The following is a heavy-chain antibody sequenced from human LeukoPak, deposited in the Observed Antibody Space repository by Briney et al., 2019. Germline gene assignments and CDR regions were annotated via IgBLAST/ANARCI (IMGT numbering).Heavy chain of an antibody. D-gene: IGHD3-9*01. J-gene: IGHJ5*02. CDR1: GYTFTGYY. Sequence: ASVKVSCKASGYTFTGYYVHWVRQAPGQGLEWMGGFDPEDGETIYAQKFQGRVTMTEDTSTDTAYMELSSLRSEDTAVYYCATRRTYYDILTNWFDPWGQGTLVTVSS. V-gene: IGHV1-24*01. CDR2: FDPEDGET. CDR3: ATRRTYYDILTNWFDP.